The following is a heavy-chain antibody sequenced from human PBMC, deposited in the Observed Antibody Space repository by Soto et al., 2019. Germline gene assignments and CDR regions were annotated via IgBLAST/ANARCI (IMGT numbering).Heavy chain of an antibody. V-gene: IGHV3-33*01. J-gene: IGHJ3*02. CDR2: IWYDGSNK. CDR1: GFTFSSYG. CDR3: ARETWIQLLTNAFDI. Sequence: QVQLVESGGGVVQPGRSLRLSCAASGFTFSSYGMHWVRQAPGKGLEWVAVIWYDGSNKYYADSVKGRFTISRDNSKNTLYLQMNSLRAEDTAVYYCARETWIQLLTNAFDIWGQGTMVTVSS. D-gene: IGHD5-18*01.